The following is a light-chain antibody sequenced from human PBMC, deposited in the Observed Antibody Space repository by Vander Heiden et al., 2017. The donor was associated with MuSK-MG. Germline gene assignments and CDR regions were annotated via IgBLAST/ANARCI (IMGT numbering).Light chain of an antibody. CDR3: QQYVTSPLT. Sequence: EIVLTQSPGTLSLSPGERATLSCRASQSVSSNYLAWYQQKPGQAPRLLIYVASSRATGIPDRFSGSGSGTDFTLTISRLEPEDFAVYYCQQYVTSPLTVGGGTKVEIK. CDR1: QSVSSNY. CDR2: VAS. V-gene: IGKV3-20*01. J-gene: IGKJ4*01.